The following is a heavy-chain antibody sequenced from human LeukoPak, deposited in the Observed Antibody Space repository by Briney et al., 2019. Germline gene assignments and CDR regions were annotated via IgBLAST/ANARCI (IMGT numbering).Heavy chain of an antibody. V-gene: IGHV3-48*02. D-gene: IGHD3-22*01. CDR2: IGSSGSPT. CDR1: GFTFSSYN. J-gene: IGHJ6*02. Sequence: GGSLRLSCAASGFTFSSYNMNWVRQAPGKGLEWIPYIGSSGSPTHYADSVGGRFTISRDNAKNSLYLQMNSLRDEDTAVYFCARRPYSDTSGRLSDVWGQGTTVTVSS. CDR3: ARRPYSDTSGRLSDV.